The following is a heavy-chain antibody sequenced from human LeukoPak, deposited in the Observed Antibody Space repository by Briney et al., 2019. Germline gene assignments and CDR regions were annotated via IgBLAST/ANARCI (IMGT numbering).Heavy chain of an antibody. CDR1: GFTFSDYY. V-gene: IGHV3-11*04. CDR2: ISSSGSTI. Sequence: PGGSLRLSWAASGFTFSDYYMGWIRQAPGKGLEWVSYISSSGSTIYYADSVKGRFTISRDSARNSLYLQMNSLRAEDTAVYYCARMRWYYDFWSGYLDGFDVWGQGTMVTVSS. J-gene: IGHJ3*01. D-gene: IGHD3-3*01. CDR3: ARMRWYYDFWSGYLDGFDV.